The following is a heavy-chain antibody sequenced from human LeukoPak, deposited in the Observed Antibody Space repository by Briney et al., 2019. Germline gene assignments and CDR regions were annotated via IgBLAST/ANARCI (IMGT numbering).Heavy chain of an antibody. CDR3: ATLLPGV. D-gene: IGHD1-26*01. CDR1: GFTISNYW. V-gene: IGHV3-74*01. Sequence: GGSLRLSCVASGFTISNYWMHWVRQAPGKGLAWVSRINSDGSITTYADSVKGRFTISRDNAKNTMYLQMNSLRDEDTAVYYCATLLPGVWGQGTLVTVSS. CDR2: INSDGSIT. J-gene: IGHJ4*02.